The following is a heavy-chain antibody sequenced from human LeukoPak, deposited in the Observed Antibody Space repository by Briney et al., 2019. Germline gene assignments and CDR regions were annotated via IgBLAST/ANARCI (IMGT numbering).Heavy chain of an antibody. CDR3: ARDYTYYDFGFPY. D-gene: IGHD3-3*01. CDR2: IYSGGST. CDR1: GFTVNSNY. J-gene: IGHJ4*02. Sequence: PGGSLRLSCAASGFTVNSNYMSWVRQAPGKGLEWVSVIYSGGSTYYADSVKGRFTISRDNSKNTLYLQMNSLRAEDTAVYYCARDYTYYDFGFPYWGQGTLVTVSS. V-gene: IGHV3-66*02.